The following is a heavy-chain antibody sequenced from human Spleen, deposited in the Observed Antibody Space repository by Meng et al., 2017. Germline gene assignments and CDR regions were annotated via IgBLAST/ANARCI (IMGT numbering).Heavy chain of an antibody. V-gene: IGHV4-38-2*02. CDR3: ARNLWFGELVPPYYFDY. D-gene: IGHD3-10*01. CDR2: IYYSGST. Sequence: GSLRLSCTVSGYSISSGYYWGWIRQPPGKGLEWIGSIYYSGSTYYNPSLKSRVTISVDTSKNQFSLKLSSVTAADTAVYYCARNLWFGELVPPYYFDYWGQGTLVTVSS. CDR1: GYSISSGYY. J-gene: IGHJ4*02.